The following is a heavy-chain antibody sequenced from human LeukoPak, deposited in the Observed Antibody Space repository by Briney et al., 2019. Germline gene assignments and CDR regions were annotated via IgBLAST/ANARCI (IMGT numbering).Heavy chain of an antibody. CDR1: GGSISSYY. J-gene: IGHJ3*02. CDR3: ARSSRGQSSGYCSGGSCRGAAFGI. V-gene: IGHV4-59*08. Sequence: ASETLSLTCTVSGGSISSYYWSWIRQPPGKGLEWSGYIYYSGSTNYNPSLKSRVTISVDTSKNQFSLKLSSVTAADTAVYYCARSSRGQSSGYCSGGSCRGAAFGIWGQGTMVTVSS. D-gene: IGHD2-15*01. CDR2: IYYSGST.